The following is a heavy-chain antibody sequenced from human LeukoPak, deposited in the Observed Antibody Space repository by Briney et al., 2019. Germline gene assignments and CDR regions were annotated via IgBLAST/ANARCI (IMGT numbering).Heavy chain of an antibody. CDR1: GGSISSYY. Sequence: SETLSLTCTVSGGSISSYYWSWIRQPPGKGLEWIGYIYYSGSTNYNPSLKSGVTISVDTSKNQFSLKLSSVTAADTAVYYCARGIMITFGGVIDTPYYFDYWGQGTLVTVSS. D-gene: IGHD3-16*02. J-gene: IGHJ4*02. V-gene: IGHV4-59*01. CDR3: ARGIMITFGGVIDTPYYFDY. CDR2: IYYSGST.